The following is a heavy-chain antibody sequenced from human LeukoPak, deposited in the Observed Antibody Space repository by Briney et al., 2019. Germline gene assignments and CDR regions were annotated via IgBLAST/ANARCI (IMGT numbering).Heavy chain of an antibody. J-gene: IGHJ5*02. D-gene: IGHD6-13*01. CDR1: GFTFSSYA. CDR2: ISGSGGRT. Sequence: GVSLRLSCAASGFTFSSYAMTWVRQAPGKGLEWVSAISGSGGRTYYADSVKGRFTISRDNSKNTLYLQMNSLRAEDTAVYYCAKVGSSSWPINWFDPWGQGTLVTVSS. CDR3: AKVGSSSWPINWFDP. V-gene: IGHV3-23*01.